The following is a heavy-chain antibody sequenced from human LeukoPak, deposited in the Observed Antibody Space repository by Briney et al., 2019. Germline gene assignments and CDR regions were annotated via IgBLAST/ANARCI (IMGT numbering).Heavy chain of an antibody. CDR2: VHLDGRT. Sequence: SETLSLTCGVSGGSITTTNWWTWVRPPPGKGLEWIGEVHLDGRTNYNPSLESRLTISVDLSENHISLRLTSVTAADTAVYYCAREGGFYRPLDYSGQGTLVTVSS. J-gene: IGHJ4*02. V-gene: IGHV4-4*02. CDR3: AREGGFYRPLDY. D-gene: IGHD3-3*01. CDR1: GGSITTTNW.